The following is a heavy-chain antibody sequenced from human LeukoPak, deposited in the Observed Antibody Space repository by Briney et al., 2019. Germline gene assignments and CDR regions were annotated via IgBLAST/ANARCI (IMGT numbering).Heavy chain of an antibody. CDR1: GGTFSSYA. J-gene: IGHJ6*03. V-gene: IGHV1-69*05. D-gene: IGHD5-18*01. CDR3: ASSIYSYGYYYYYYMDV. Sequence: SVKVSCKASGGTFSSYAISWVRQAPGQGLEWMGRIIPIFGTANYAQKFQGGVTITTDESTSTAYMELSSLRSEDTAVYYCASSIYSYGYYYYYYMDVWGKGTTVTVSS. CDR2: IIPIFGTA.